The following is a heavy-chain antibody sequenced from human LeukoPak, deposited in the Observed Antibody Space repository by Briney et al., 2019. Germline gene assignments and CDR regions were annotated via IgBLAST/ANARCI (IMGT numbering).Heavy chain of an antibody. J-gene: IGHJ6*03. CDR2: INHSGST. Sequence: PSETLSLTCAVYGGSFSGYYWSWIRQPPGKGLEWIGEINHSGSTNYNPSLKSRVTISVDTSKNQFSLKLSSVTAADTAVYYCARGVVPPEYYYYYMDVWGKGTTVTVSS. CDR3: ARGVVPPEYYYYYMDV. D-gene: IGHD2-2*01. V-gene: IGHV4-34*01. CDR1: GGSFSGYY.